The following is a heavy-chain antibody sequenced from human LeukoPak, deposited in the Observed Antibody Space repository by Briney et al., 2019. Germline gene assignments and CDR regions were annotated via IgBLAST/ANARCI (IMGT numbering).Heavy chain of an antibody. CDR3: ARDEGESGNYLGAIVDP. CDR2: INPNAGTT. D-gene: IGHD1-26*01. V-gene: IGHV1-46*01. Sequence: ASVKVSCKASGYTFTSYYMHWVRQAPGQGLEWMGIINPNAGTTSYAQKFQGRVTVTRDTSTSTVYMELSSLRSEDTAVYYCARDEGESGNYLGAIVDPWGQGTLVTVSS. CDR1: GYTFTSYY. J-gene: IGHJ5*02.